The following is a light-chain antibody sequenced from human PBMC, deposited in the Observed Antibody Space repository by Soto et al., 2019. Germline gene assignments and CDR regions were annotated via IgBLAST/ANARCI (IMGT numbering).Light chain of an antibody. CDR3: QQYGSSPYT. V-gene: IGKV3-20*01. CDR1: QSVSSSF. CDR2: GAS. J-gene: IGKJ2*01. Sequence: EIVLTQSPGTLSLSPGERATLSCRASQSVSSSFLAWYQQKPGQAPRLLIYGASSRATGIPDRFSGSGSGTDVTLTISRLEPEDFAVYYWQQYGSSPYTFGQGTKLESK.